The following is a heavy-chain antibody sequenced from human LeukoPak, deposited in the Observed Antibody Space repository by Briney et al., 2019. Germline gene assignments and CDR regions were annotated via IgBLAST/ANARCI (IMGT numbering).Heavy chain of an antibody. CDR1: GGSFNGYY. CDR2: ISHSGNT. V-gene: IGHV4-34*01. J-gene: IGHJ6*03. Sequence: PSETLSLSCGVYGGSFNGYYWSWIRQLPGKGLEWIGEISHSGNTNYNPSLKSRVTMSVDMSTKQLSLRLNSVTAADTAVYYCARCLIVTVAARGYRCYMDVGGNGTTVAVSS. D-gene: IGHD2-21*02. CDR3: ARCLIVTVAARGYRCYMDV.